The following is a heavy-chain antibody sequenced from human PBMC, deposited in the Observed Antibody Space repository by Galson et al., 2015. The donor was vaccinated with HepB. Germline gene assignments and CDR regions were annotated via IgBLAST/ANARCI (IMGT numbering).Heavy chain of an antibody. J-gene: IGHJ4*02. Sequence: SVKVSCKASGYTFTSYGISWVRQAPGQGLEWMGWVSAYNGNTNYAQKFQGRVTITADESTSTAYMELSSLRSEDTAVYYCARLIAVAQGSDYWGQGTLVTVSS. V-gene: IGHV1-18*04. CDR2: VSAYNGNT. CDR1: GYTFTSYG. CDR3: ARLIAVAQGSDY. D-gene: IGHD6-19*01.